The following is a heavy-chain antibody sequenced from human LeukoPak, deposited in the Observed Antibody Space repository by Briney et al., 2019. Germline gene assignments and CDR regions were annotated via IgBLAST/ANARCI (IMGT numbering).Heavy chain of an antibody. D-gene: IGHD2-15*01. V-gene: IGHV3-7*01. CDR1: GFSFSSYW. CDR2: IKQDGSDK. J-gene: IGHJ4*02. CDR3: ARDGYGIDY. Sequence: GGSLRLSCAASGFSFSSYWMSWVRQAPGKGLEWVADIKQDGSDKYYVDSVKGRFTISRDNAKNSVYLQMNSLRVEDTAVYYCARDGYGIDYWGQGTLVTVSS.